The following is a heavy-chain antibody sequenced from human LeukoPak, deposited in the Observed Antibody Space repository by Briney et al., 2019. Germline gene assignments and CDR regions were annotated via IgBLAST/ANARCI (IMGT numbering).Heavy chain of an antibody. V-gene: IGHV1-69*02. CDR2: IIPILGIA. CDR3: ARGLAYCGGDCYSGVGY. D-gene: IGHD2-21*01. Sequence: SVKVSCKASGGTFSSYTISWVRQAPGQGLEWMGRIIPILGIANYAQKFQGRVTITADKSTSTAYMELSSLRSEDTAVYYCARGLAYCGGDCYSGVGYWGREPWSPSPQ. CDR1: GGTFSSYT. J-gene: IGHJ4*02.